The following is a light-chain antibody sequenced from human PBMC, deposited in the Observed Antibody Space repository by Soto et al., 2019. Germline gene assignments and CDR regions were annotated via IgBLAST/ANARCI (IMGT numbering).Light chain of an antibody. V-gene: IGLV4-69*01. CDR3: HTWVTGIHI. CDR1: SGHSNYA. Sequence: QSVLTQSPSASASLGASVKLTCTLSSGHSNYAIAWHQQQPEKGPRFLMKLNSDGSHSKGDGIPDRFSGSSSGAERYLTISTLQSEDEADYYCHTWVTGIHIFGGGTKLTVL. J-gene: IGLJ2*01. CDR2: LNSDGSH.